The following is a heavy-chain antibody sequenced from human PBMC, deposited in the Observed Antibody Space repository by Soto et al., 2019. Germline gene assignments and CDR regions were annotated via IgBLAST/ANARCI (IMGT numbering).Heavy chain of an antibody. D-gene: IGHD7-27*01. J-gene: IGHJ6*02. CDR1: GFTFSSYS. CDR3: ASGIITGDLCGMDV. Sequence: PGGSLRFSCAASGFTFSSYSMNWVRQAPGKGLEWVSYISSSSSTIYYADSVKGRFTISRDNAKNSLYLQMNSLRAEDTAVYYCASGIITGDLCGMDVLGQGTTVTVSS. V-gene: IGHV3-48*01. CDR2: ISSSSSTI.